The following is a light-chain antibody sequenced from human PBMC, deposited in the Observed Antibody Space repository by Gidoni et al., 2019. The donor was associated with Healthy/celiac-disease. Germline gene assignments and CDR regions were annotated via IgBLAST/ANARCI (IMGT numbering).Light chain of an antibody. CDR1: QSVSSSY. Sequence: QSPGPLSLSPGERATLSCRASQSVSSSYLAWYQQKPGQAPRLLIYGASSRATGIPSRFSGSGSGTDFTLTISRLEPEDFAVYYCQQYGNSPQTFGQETKVEIK. V-gene: IGKV3-20*01. CDR2: GAS. J-gene: IGKJ1*01. CDR3: QQYGNSPQT.